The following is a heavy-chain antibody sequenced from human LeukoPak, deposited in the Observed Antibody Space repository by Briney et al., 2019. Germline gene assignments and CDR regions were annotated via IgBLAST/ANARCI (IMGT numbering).Heavy chain of an antibody. CDR2: IYHSGST. CDR3: ARAHYDFWSGYYTNNWFDP. CDR1: GYSLSSGYY. Sequence: SETLSLTCTVSGYSLSSGYYWGWIRQPPGKGLEWIGSIYHSGSTYYNPSLKSRVTISVDTSKNQFSLKLSSVTAADTAVYYCARAHYDFWSGYYTNNWFDPWGQGTLVTVSS. D-gene: IGHD3-3*01. V-gene: IGHV4-38-2*02. J-gene: IGHJ5*02.